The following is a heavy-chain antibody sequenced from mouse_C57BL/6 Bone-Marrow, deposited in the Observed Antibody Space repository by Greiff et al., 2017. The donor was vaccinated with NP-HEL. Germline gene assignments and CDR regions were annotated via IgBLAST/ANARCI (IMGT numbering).Heavy chain of an antibody. CDR1: GYTFTSYW. J-gene: IGHJ3*02. Sequence: QVQLKQPGTELVKPGASVKLSCKASGYTFTSYWMHWVKQRPGQGLEWIGNINPSNGGTNYNEKFKSKATLTVDKSSSTAYMQLSSLTSEDSAVYYCARGLYSNYGRWGWWGQGTLVTVSA. CDR3: ARGLYSNYGRWGW. D-gene: IGHD2-5*01. CDR2: INPSNGGT. V-gene: IGHV1-53*01.